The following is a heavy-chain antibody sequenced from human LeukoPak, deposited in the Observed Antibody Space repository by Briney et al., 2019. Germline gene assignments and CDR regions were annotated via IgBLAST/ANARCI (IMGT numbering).Heavy chain of an antibody. D-gene: IGHD5-18*01. V-gene: IGHV4-59*01. J-gene: IGHJ4*02. Sequence: PSETLSLTCSVSGGSISSYFWSWIRQAPGKGLEWVGYALYTGSTEYNPALKSRVTISPDTSNNQFSLRLSSVTAADTAAYYCARDNGYSYGIDYWGQGRLVTVSS. CDR3: ARDNGYSYGIDY. CDR1: GGSISSYF. CDR2: ALYTGST.